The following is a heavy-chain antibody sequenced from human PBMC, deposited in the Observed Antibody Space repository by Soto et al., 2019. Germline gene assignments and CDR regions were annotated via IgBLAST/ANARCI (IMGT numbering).Heavy chain of an antibody. D-gene: IGHD1-26*01. CDR3: SRSGAYGSH. CDR1: GYTFTSYG. CDR2: INANNGDT. V-gene: IGHV1-18*04. J-gene: IGHJ4*02. Sequence: QVQLVQSGPELKKPGASVKVSCKASGYTFTSYGISWVRQAPGQGLEWMGRINANNGDTDYRQKFQGRITMTADASTDSIYMVLRNLTTDDTGVYYCSRSGAYGSHWGQGTQITVSS.